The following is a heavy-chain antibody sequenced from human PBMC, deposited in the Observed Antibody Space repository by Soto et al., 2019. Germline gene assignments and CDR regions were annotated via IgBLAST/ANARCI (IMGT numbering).Heavy chain of an antibody. CDR2: ISSSSSYI. D-gene: IGHD5-18*01. CDR1: GFTFSSYS. Sequence: EVQLVESGGGLVKPGGSLRLSCAASGFTFSSYSMNWVRQAPGKGLEWVSSISSSSSYIYYADSVKGRFTISRDNAKNSLYLQMNSLRAEDTAVYYCARGGQVRVTDAFDIWGQGTMVTVSS. CDR3: ARGGQVRVTDAFDI. J-gene: IGHJ3*02. V-gene: IGHV3-21*01.